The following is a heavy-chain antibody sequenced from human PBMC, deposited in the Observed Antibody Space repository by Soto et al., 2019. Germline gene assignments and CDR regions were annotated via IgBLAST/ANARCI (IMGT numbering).Heavy chain of an antibody. V-gene: IGHV4-31*03. CDR3: ATANAWEILLAH. Sequence: SETLSLTCNVSGASVSSGGYYWNWVRQRPGTGLEWIGQIYYSGSTYYNPPLESRVTISLDTSKNQFSLWLNAVTAADTAVYYCATANAWEILLAHWGQGTLVTVSS. D-gene: IGHD1-26*01. CDR1: GASVSSGGYY. J-gene: IGHJ4*02. CDR2: IYYSGST.